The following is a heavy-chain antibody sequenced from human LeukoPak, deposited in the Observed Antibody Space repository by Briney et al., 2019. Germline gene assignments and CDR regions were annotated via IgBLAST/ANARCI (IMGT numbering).Heavy chain of an antibody. CDR2: ISYDGTNK. CDR3: ARDDYGDYGLLDY. V-gene: IGHV3-30-3*01. Sequence: PGRSLRLSCAASGFTFSNYAIHWVRQAPGKGLEWVAVISYDGTNKYYADSVQGRFTISRDNSKNMLYLHMNSLRVEHTAVYYCARDDYGDYGLLDYWGQGTLVTVSS. D-gene: IGHD4-17*01. J-gene: IGHJ4*02. CDR1: GFTFSNYA.